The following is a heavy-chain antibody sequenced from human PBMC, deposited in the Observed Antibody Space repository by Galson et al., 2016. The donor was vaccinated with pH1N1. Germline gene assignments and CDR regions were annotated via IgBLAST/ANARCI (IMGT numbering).Heavy chain of an antibody. CDR3: ARVDFGGKLGD. CDR1: GGSFSDYY. J-gene: IGHJ4*02. CDR2: VNPSGST. D-gene: IGHD1-26*01. Sequence: ETLSLTCTVYGGSFSDYYWSWIRQPPGKGLEWIGEVNPSGSTIYNPSLNSRVIISADTSRNQFSLKLTSVTAADTAGYFCARVDFGGKLGDWGQGTQVTVSS. V-gene: IGHV4-34*01.